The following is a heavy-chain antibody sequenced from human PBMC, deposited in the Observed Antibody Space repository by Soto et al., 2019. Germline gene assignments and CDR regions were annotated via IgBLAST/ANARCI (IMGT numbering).Heavy chain of an antibody. V-gene: IGHV3-23*01. CDR3: AIRMYSTRWYYLDY. D-gene: IGHD6-13*01. J-gene: IGHJ4*02. Sequence: EMQLLESGGGLVQAGGSLRLSCAASGFTVSSYALNWVRQAPGKGLEWVSGISASTYYADSVKGRFTISRDTSKNPLYLQMNSLRAEDTAIYFFAIRMYSTRWYYLDYWGQGTLVTVSS. CDR2: ISAST. CDR1: GFTVSSYA.